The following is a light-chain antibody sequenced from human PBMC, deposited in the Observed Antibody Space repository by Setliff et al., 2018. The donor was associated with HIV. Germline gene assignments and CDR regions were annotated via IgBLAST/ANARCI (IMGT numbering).Light chain of an antibody. V-gene: IGLV2-14*01. CDR2: EVS. CDR3: TSYTSQSTPV. CDR1: SSDVGAYNY. Sequence: QSVLAQPASVSGSPGQSITVSCTGASSDVGAYNYVSWYQQHPGEAPKLMIYEVSERPLGVSNRFSGSKSGNTASLTISGLQAEDEADYYCTSYTSQSTPVFGTGTKVTVL. J-gene: IGLJ1*01.